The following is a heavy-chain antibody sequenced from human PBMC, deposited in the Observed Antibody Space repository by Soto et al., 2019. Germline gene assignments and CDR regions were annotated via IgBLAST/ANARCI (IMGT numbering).Heavy chain of an antibody. CDR1: GFSLSTSGVG. D-gene: IGHD3-22*01. CDR2: IYWDDDR. Sequence: QITLKESGPTLVKPTQTLTLTCTFSGFSLSTSGVGVGWIRQPPGKALEWLALIYWDDDRRYSPSLKSRLTITKDTYKNPVVLTMTNMDPVDTATYSGAHSAYFDSNGRGFDYWGQGTLVTVSS. J-gene: IGHJ4*02. V-gene: IGHV2-5*02. CDR3: AHSAYFDSNGRGFDY.